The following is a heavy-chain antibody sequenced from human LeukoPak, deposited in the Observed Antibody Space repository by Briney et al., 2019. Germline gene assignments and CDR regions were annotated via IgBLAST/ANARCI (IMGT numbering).Heavy chain of an antibody. V-gene: IGHV4-59*08. Sequence: PSETLSLTCTVSGGSTSSYYWSWIRQPPGKGLEWIGYIYYSGSTNYNPSLKSRVTISVDTSKNQFSLKLSSVTAADTALYYCARHTRWLPFDYWGQGTLVTVSS. J-gene: IGHJ4*02. D-gene: IGHD5-24*01. CDR1: GGSTSSYY. CDR2: IYYSGST. CDR3: ARHTRWLPFDY.